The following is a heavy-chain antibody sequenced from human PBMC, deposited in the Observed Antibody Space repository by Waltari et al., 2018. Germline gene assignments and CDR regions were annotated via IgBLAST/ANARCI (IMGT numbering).Heavy chain of an antibody. V-gene: IGHV4-38-2*01. CDR2: IYHSGST. Sequence: QVQLQESGPGLVKPSETLSLTCAVSGYSISSGYYWGRIRQPPGKGLEWIGSIYHSGSTYYNPSLKSRVTISVDTSKNQFSLKLSSVTAADTAVYYCARLSIVGAISGFDPWGQGTLVTVSS. J-gene: IGHJ5*02. D-gene: IGHD1-26*01. CDR1: GYSISSGYY. CDR3: ARLSIVGAISGFDP.